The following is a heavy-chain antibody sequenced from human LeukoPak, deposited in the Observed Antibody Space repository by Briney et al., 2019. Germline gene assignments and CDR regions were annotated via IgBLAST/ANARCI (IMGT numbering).Heavy chain of an antibody. D-gene: IGHD2-2*03. J-gene: IGHJ5*02. CDR3: AREGGYCSSTSCHWFDP. CDR2: INPSGGST. Sequence: ASVKVSCKASGYTFTSYYMHWVRQAPGQGLEWMGIINPSGGSTSYAQKFQGRVTMTRDTSTSTVYMELSSLRSEDTAMYYCAREGGYCSSTSCHWFDPWGQGTLVTVSS. CDR1: GYTFTSYY. V-gene: IGHV1-46*01.